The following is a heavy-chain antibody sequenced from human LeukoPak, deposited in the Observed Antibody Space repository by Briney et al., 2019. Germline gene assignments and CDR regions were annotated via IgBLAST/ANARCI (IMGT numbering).Heavy chain of an antibody. J-gene: IGHJ6*03. CDR2: IYTSGST. CDR3: ARGGYCSGGSCYSRDYYYYYMDV. V-gene: IGHV4-4*07. CDR1: GGSISSYY. Sequence: PSETLSLTCTVSGGSISSYYWSWIRQPAGKGLEWIGRIYTSGSTNYNPSLKSRVTMSVDTSKNQFSLKLSSVTAADTAVYYCARGGYCSGGSCYSRDYYYYYMDVWGKGTTVTVSS. D-gene: IGHD2-15*01.